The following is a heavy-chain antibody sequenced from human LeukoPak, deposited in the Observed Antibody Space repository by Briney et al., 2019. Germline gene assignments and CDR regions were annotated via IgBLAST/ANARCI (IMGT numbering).Heavy chain of an antibody. J-gene: IGHJ4*02. V-gene: IGHV4-39*01. CDR2: IYYSGST. Sequence: SETLSLTCTVSGCSISSSSYSWGWIRQPPGKGLEWIGSIYYSGSTYYNPSLKSRVTISVDTSKNQFSLKLSSVTAADTAVYYCARLIAVVAANSEPDYWGQGTLVTVSS. CDR3: ARLIAVVAANSEPDY. D-gene: IGHD2-15*01. CDR1: GCSISSSSYS.